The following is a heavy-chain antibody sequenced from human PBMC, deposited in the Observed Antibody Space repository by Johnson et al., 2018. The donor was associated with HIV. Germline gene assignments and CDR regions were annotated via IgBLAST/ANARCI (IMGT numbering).Heavy chain of an antibody. Sequence: QVQLVESGGGVVQPGRSLRLSCAASGFTFSSYAMHWVRQAPGMGLEWVAVISYDGSNKYYAHSVTGRFTISRDNSKNTLYLQMGSLRAEDMAVYYCARGHSGSYYYDAFDIWGQGTMVTVSS. D-gene: IGHD1-26*01. J-gene: IGHJ3*02. V-gene: IGHV3-30*14. CDR2: ISYDGSNK. CDR3: ARGHSGSYYYDAFDI. CDR1: GFTFSSYA.